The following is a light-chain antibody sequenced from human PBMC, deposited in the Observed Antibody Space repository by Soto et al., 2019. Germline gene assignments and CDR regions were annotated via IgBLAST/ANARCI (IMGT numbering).Light chain of an antibody. V-gene: IGKV3D-15*01. Sequence: EIVMTQSPATLSVSPGERATLPCRASQSVSSNLAWYQQKPGQAPRLLIFGASTRATGTPARFSGSGSETEFTLTISSLQSEDLAVYYCQVYGRSPLNLTFGPGTKVDIK. CDR2: GAS. J-gene: IGKJ1*01. CDR3: QVYGRSPLNLT. CDR1: QSVSSN.